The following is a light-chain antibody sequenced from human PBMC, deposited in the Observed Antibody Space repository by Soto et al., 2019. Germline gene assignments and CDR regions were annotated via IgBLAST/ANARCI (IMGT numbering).Light chain of an antibody. J-gene: IGKJ1*01. Sequence: EIVMTQSPATLSVSPGERATLSCGASQSVSSNLAWYQQKPGQAPRLLIYGASTRATGIPARFSGSGSGTEFTLTISSLQSEDFAVYYCQQYGSSGTFGQGTKVDIK. CDR3: QQYGSSGT. CDR2: GAS. V-gene: IGKV3-15*01. CDR1: QSVSSN.